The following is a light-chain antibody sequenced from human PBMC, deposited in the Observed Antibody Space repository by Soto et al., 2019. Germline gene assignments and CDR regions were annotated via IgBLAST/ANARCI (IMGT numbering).Light chain of an antibody. CDR1: SSDVGGYNH. J-gene: IGLJ2*01. Sequence: QSALTQPASVSGSPGQSITISCTGTSSDVGGYNHVSWYQQHPGKAPKLMIYDVSNRPSGVSNRFSGSKSGNTASLSISGLQAEDGADYYCSSYTSSSTLVVFGGGTKLTVL. CDR3: SSYTSSSTLVV. CDR2: DVS. V-gene: IGLV2-14*01.